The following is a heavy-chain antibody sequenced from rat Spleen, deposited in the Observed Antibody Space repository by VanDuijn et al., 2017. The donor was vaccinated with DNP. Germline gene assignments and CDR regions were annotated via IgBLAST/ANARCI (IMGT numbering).Heavy chain of an antibody. CDR1: GFSLTSNS. D-gene: IGHD3-1*01. CDR3: NRVPPSYWYFDF. J-gene: IGHJ1*01. CDR2: IWSGGST. V-gene: IGHV2-1*01. Sequence: QVQLKESGPGLVQPSQTLSLTCTVSGFSLTSNSVHWVRQPPGKGLEWVGAIWSGGSTFYNSGLKSRLSISRDTSKSQVFLKMNSLQTEDTAIYFCNRVPPSYWYFDFWGPGTMVTVSS.